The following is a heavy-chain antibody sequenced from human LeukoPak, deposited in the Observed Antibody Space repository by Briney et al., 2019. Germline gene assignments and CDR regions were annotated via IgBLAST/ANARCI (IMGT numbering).Heavy chain of an antibody. CDR1: GFTFSNYA. Sequence: GSLRLSCAASGFTFSNYAMNWVRQAPGKGLEWVSVISGSGDATYYADSVKGRFTISRDNSKNTLFLQMSSLRAEDTAVYYCAKDLFVGYSYGYDYWGQGTLVTVSS. V-gene: IGHV3-23*01. CDR2: ISGSGDAT. CDR3: AKDLFVGYSYGYDY. J-gene: IGHJ4*02. D-gene: IGHD5-18*01.